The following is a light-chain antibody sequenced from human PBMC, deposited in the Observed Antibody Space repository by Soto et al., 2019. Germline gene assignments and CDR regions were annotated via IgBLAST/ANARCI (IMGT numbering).Light chain of an antibody. CDR3: EQYNSWT. V-gene: IGKV1-5*03. Sequence: DIQMTQSPSTLSASVGDRVTITCRASQSISRWWAWYQQKPGKAPELLIYKASSLESEVPSRFSGSGSATDFTLTVRSLQPDDFATDDCEQYNSWTFGQGTQVVIK. J-gene: IGKJ1*01. CDR2: KAS. CDR1: QSISRW.